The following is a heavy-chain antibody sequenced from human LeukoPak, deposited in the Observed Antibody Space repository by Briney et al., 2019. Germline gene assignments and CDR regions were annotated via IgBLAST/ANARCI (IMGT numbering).Heavy chain of an antibody. Sequence: GGSLRLSCAASGFTFSSYEMNWVRQAPGKGLEWVSYISSSGSTIYYADSVKGRFTISRDNAKNSLYLQMNSLRAEDTAVYYCARASRGYLLRYLDYWGQGTLVTVSS. CDR1: GFTFSSYE. V-gene: IGHV3-48*03. J-gene: IGHJ4*02. CDR2: ISSSGSTI. CDR3: ARASRGYLLRYLDY. D-gene: IGHD4-17*01.